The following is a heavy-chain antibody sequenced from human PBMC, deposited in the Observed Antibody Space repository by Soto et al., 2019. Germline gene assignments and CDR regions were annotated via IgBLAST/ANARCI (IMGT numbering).Heavy chain of an antibody. CDR1: GGSFSSGTYY. Sequence: SETLSLTCTASGGSFSSGTYYCGWIRQPPGKGLEWIGNGFHTGTTHYNPSLKSRLTISVDTSKNEFSLRLRSVTAADTAVYYCARLDYGNGMDVWGQGTTVTVSS. CDR2: GFHTGTT. D-gene: IGHD3-16*01. J-gene: IGHJ6*02. V-gene: IGHV4-39*01. CDR3: ARLDYGNGMDV.